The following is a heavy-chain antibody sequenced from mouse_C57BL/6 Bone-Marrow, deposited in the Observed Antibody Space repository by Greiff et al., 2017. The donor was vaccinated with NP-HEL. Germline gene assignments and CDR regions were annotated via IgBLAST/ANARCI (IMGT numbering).Heavy chain of an antibody. V-gene: IGHV2-2*01. CDR2: IWSGGST. J-gene: IGHJ4*01. D-gene: IGHD1-1*01. CDR1: GFSLTSYG. CDR3: ARKIPDYYGSSPYAMDY. Sequence: VKLMESGPGLVQPSQSLSITCTVSGFSLTSYGVHWVRQSPGKGLEWLGVIWSGGSTDYNAAFISRLSISKDNSKSQVFFKMNSLQADDTAIYYCARKIPDYYGSSPYAMDYWGQGTSVTVSS.